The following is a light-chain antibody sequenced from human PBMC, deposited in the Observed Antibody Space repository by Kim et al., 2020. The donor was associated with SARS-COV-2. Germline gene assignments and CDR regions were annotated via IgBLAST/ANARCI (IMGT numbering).Light chain of an antibody. Sequence: QSVLTQPPSVSEAPWQTVTISCSGSSSNIGSNAVHWYQLLPGKAPKLLIYYNDLLPSGVSGRFSGSKSGPSASLAISGLQSEDEADYYCASWDDRLNGWLFGGGTQLTVL. CDR1: SSNIGSNA. J-gene: IGLJ3*02. CDR3: ASWDDRLNGWL. CDR2: YND. V-gene: IGLV1-36*01.